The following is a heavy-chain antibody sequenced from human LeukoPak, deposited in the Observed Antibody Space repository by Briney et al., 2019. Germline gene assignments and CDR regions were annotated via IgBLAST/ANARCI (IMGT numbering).Heavy chain of an antibody. CDR2: IYYSGGT. Sequence: PSETLSLTCTVSGGSISSYYWSWIRQPPGKGLEWIGYIYYSGGTNYNPSLKSRVTISVDTSKNQFSLKLSSVTAADTAVYYCAGVASSGPPSESVYYFDYWGQGTLVTVSS. D-gene: IGHD6-19*01. J-gene: IGHJ4*02. CDR3: AGVASSGPPSESVYYFDY. V-gene: IGHV4-59*01. CDR1: GGSISSYY.